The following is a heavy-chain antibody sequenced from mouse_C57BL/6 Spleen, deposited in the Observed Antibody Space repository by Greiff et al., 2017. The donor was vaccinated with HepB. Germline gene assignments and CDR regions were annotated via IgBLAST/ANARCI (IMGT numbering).Heavy chain of an antibody. CDR1: GYTFTDYE. Sequence: QVQLQQSGAELVRPGASVTLSCKASGYTFTDYEMHWVKQTPVHGLEWIGAIDPETGGTAYNQKFKGKAILTADKSSSTAYMELRSLTSEDSAVYYCTRSGLPWYFDVWGTGTTVRLL. V-gene: IGHV1-15*01. J-gene: IGHJ1*03. CDR2: IDPETGGT. D-gene: IGHD2-2*01. CDR3: TRSGLPWYFDV.